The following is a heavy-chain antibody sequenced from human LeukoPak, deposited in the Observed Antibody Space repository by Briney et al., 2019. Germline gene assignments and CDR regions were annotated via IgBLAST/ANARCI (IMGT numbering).Heavy chain of an antibody. D-gene: IGHD4-23*01. J-gene: IGHJ6*02. Sequence: SETLSLTCTVSGGSISSGGYYWSWIRQHPGKGLEWIGYIDYSGSTYYNPSLKSRVTISVDTSKNQFSLKLSSVTAADTAVYYCARDGGYGGNSYHYYYGMDVWGQGTTVTVSS. V-gene: IGHV4-31*03. CDR1: GGSISSGGYY. CDR3: ARDGGYGGNSYHYYYGMDV. CDR2: IDYSGST.